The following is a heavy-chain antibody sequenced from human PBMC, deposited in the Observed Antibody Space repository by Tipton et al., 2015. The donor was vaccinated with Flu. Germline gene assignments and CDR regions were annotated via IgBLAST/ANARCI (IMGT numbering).Heavy chain of an antibody. Sequence: GSLRLSCTVSGGSISSSSYYWGWIRQPPGKGPEWIGNIYYSGNTYSNPSLRSRVTISVDTSKNQFSLKLRSVTAADTAVYYCARDRGDNAEYFQHWGQGTLVTVSS. CDR3: ARDRGDNAEYFQH. V-gene: IGHV4-39*07. CDR2: IYYSGNT. CDR1: GGSISSSSYY. J-gene: IGHJ1*01. D-gene: IGHD4-17*01.